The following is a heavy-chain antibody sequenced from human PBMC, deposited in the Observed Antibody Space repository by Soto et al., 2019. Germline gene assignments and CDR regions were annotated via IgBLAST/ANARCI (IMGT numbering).Heavy chain of an antibody. Sequence: GGSLRLSCAASGFTFSSYAMSWVRQAPGKGLEWVSAISGSGGSTYYADPVKGRFTISRDNSKKTLYLQMNSLRAEDTAVYYCAKDPDTVAGLSWTAFGWHDKEAFQHWGQGTLVTVSS. D-gene: IGHD6-19*01. CDR1: GFTFSSYA. J-gene: IGHJ1*01. CDR3: AKDPDTVAGLSWTAFGWHDKEAFQH. CDR2: ISGSGGST. V-gene: IGHV3-23*01.